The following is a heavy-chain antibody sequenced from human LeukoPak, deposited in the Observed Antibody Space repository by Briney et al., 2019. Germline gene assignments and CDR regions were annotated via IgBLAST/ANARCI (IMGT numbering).Heavy chain of an antibody. CDR1: GYTFTSYD. Sequence: ASVKVSCKASGYTFTSYDINWVRQATGQGLEWMGWMNPNSGNTCYAQKFQGRVTMTRNTSISTAYMELSSLRSEDTAVYYCASSVWFGEYYYYGMDVWGQGTTVTVSS. J-gene: IGHJ6*02. V-gene: IGHV1-8*01. D-gene: IGHD3-10*01. CDR3: ASSVWFGEYYYYGMDV. CDR2: MNPNSGNT.